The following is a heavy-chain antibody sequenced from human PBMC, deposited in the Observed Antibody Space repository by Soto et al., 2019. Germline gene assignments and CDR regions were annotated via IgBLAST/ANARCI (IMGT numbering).Heavy chain of an antibody. Sequence: SQTLSLTCAISGDSVSSNSAAWNWIRQSPSRGLEWLGRTYYRSKWYNDYAVSVKSRITINPDTSKNQFSLQLNSVTPEDTAVYYCARDKGSNGGGPSNFDYWGQGTLVTVSS. V-gene: IGHV6-1*01. CDR3: ARDKGSNGGGPSNFDY. D-gene: IGHD2-8*01. CDR1: GDSVSSNSAA. J-gene: IGHJ4*02. CDR2: TYYRSKWYN.